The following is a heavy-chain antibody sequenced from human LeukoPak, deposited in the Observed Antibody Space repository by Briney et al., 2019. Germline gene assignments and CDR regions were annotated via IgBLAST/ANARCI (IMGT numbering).Heavy chain of an antibody. Sequence: ESLNIPCQGSGYSFTSYWISWVRQMPGKGLEWMSRIDPSDSYTNYSPSFQGHVTISADKSISTAYLQWSSLKASDTAMYYCARLGLEFSATAGMDVWGQGTTDTVSS. V-gene: IGHV5-10-1*01. CDR2: IDPSDSYT. J-gene: IGHJ6*02. CDR3: ARLGLEFSATAGMDV. CDR1: GYSFTSYW. D-gene: IGHD7-27*01.